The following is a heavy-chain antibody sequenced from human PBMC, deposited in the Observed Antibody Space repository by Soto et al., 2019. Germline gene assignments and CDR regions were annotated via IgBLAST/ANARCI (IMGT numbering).Heavy chain of an antibody. Sequence: TLSLTYAVSGGSISSGSYYWSWIRQPPGKGLGWIGYIYYSGSTYYNPSLKSRVTISVDTSKNQFSLKLSSVTAADTAVYYCARGEYCSSTSCSPGYYYYGMDVWGQGNTVTVSS. CDR2: IYYSGST. V-gene: IGHV4-30-4*01. D-gene: IGHD2-2*01. CDR3: ARGEYCSSTSCSPGYYYYGMDV. CDR1: GGSISSGSYY. J-gene: IGHJ6*02.